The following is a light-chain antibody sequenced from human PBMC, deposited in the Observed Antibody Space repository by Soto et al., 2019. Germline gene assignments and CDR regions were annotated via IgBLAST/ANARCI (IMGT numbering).Light chain of an antibody. Sequence: QSVLTQPASVSGSPGQSITISCTGASREVGGFDHVSWYQQHPGKVPRLLIYDVSSRPSGVSDRFSGSKSGNTASLTISGLQAEDEADYYCNSFTTTNTYVFGTGTKVTVL. CDR1: SREVGGFDH. CDR3: NSFTTTNTYV. V-gene: IGLV2-14*03. J-gene: IGLJ1*01. CDR2: DVS.